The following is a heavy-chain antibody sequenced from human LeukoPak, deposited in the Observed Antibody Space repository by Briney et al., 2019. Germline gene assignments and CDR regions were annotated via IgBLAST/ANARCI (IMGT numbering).Heavy chain of an antibody. CDR2: IYYSGST. Sequence: PSETLSLTCAVYGGSFSGYYWSWIRQPPGKGLEWIGSIYYSGSTYYNPSLKSRVTVSVDTSKNQFSLKLSSVTAADTAVYYCARHFSVYCSSTSCYGGYFDYWGQGTLVTVSS. V-gene: IGHV4-34*01. J-gene: IGHJ4*02. D-gene: IGHD2-2*01. CDR3: ARHFSVYCSSTSCYGGYFDY. CDR1: GGSFSGYY.